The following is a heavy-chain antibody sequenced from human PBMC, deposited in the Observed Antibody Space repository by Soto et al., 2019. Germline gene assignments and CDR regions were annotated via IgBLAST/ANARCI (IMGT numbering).Heavy chain of an antibody. Sequence: QVHLVQSGAEVQKPGASVKVSCKTSGYTFTSHGISWVRQAPGQGLEWMGWISGYNGNTNYAQKIEGRGTMMRDTSTSTAWVERRSLRSDDTAVYYCARADYDFWSGYTLDYWGEGALVTVSS. D-gene: IGHD3-3*01. CDR2: ISGYNGNT. V-gene: IGHV1-18*01. CDR3: ARADYDFWSGYTLDY. J-gene: IGHJ4*02. CDR1: GYTFTSHG.